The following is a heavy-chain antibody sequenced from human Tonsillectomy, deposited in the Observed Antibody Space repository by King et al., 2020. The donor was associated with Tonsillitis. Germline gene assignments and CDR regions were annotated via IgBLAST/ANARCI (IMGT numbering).Heavy chain of an antibody. J-gene: IGHJ6*03. CDR2: ISSSGFTI. CDR1: GFTFSSYE. CDR3: ARVYNYYYYMDV. V-gene: IGHV3-48*03. Sequence: VQLVESGGGLVQPGGSLRLSCAASGFTFSSYEMNWVRQAPGKGLEWVSYISSSGFTIYYADSVNGRFTISRDNAKNSLYLQMNSLRAEDTAVYYCARVYNYYYYMDVWGKGTTVTVSS.